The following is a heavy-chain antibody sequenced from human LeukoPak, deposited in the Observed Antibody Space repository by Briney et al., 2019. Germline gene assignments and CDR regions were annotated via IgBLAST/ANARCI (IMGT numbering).Heavy chain of an antibody. CDR3: ARPIDIKYCTSTSCYNGVGAFDI. CDR1: GYSFTSYW. V-gene: IGHV5-51*01. J-gene: IGHJ3*02. CDR2: IYPGDSDT. D-gene: IGHD2-2*02. Sequence: GESLKISCKGSGYSFTSYWIGWVRQMPGKGPEWMGIIYPGDSDTRYSPSFQGQVTISADKSISTAYLQWSSLKASDTAMYYCARPIDIKYCTSTSCYNGVGAFDIWGQGTMVTVSS.